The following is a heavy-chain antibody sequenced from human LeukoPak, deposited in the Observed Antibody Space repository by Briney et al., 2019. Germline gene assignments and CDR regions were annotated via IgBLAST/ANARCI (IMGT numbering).Heavy chain of an antibody. D-gene: IGHD6-6*01. V-gene: IGHV3-30*03. CDR2: ISYDGGNK. J-gene: IGHJ6*02. CDR3: ASRRYSSSKGAYYGMDV. Sequence: PGGSLRLSCAASGFTFSSYGMHWVRQAPGKGPEWVAVISYDGGNKYYADSVKGRFTISRDNSKNTLYLQMNSLRAEDTAVYYCASRRYSSSKGAYYGMDVWGQGTTVTVSS. CDR1: GFTFSSYG.